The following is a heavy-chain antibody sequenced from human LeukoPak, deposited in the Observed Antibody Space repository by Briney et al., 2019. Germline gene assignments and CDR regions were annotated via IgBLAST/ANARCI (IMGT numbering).Heavy chain of an antibody. CDR2: FDPEDGET. CDR1: GYTLTGLS. D-gene: IGHD2-2*02. CDR3: ASVPAAIDS. Sequence: ASVKVSCKVSGYTLTGLSMHWVRQAPGKGLEWMGGFDPEDGETIYAQKLQGRVTMTTDTSTSTAYMELRSLRSDDTAVYYCASVPAAIDSWGQGTLVTVSS. J-gene: IGHJ4*02. V-gene: IGHV1-24*01.